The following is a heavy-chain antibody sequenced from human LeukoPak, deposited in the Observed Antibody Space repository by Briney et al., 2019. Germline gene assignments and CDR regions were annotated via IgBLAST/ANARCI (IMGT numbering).Heavy chain of an antibody. V-gene: IGHV3-7*01. CDR3: ARARYDILTGSRPFDY. D-gene: IGHD3-9*01. CDR1: GFTFSSYW. J-gene: IGHJ4*02. CDR2: IKQDGSEK. Sequence: GGSLRLSCAASGFTFSSYWMSWVRQAPGKGLEWVANIKQDGSEKYYVDSVKGRFTISRDNAKNSTNLQMNSLRAEDTAVYYCARARYDILTGSRPFDYWGQGTLVTVSS.